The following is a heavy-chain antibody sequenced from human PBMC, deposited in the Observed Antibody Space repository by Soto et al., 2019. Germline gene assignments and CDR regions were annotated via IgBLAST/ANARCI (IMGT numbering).Heavy chain of an antibody. J-gene: IGHJ6*02. D-gene: IGHD1-26*01. CDR1: GGSIRSYY. Sequence: SETLSLTCSVSGGSIRSYYWSWIRQPPGKGLEWIGSIYHSGSTYYNPSLKSRVTISVDTSKNQFSLKLSSVTAADTAVYYCARDIVGATGGMDVWGQGTTVTVSS. CDR2: IYHSGST. CDR3: ARDIVGATGGMDV. V-gene: IGHV4-38-2*02.